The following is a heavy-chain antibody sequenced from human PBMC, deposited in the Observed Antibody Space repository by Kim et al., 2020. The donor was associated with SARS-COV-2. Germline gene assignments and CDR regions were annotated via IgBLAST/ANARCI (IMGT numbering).Heavy chain of an antibody. D-gene: IGHD4-17*01. CDR3: ARSAGWAADYDF. CDR1: GFTFTSYA. J-gene: IGHJ4*02. Sequence: GGSLRLSCAASGFTFTSYAMGWVRQAPGKGLEWVSAMSGSGTSTYYADSVKGRFTVSRDNSKSTVDLQMNSLRVEDTAVYYCARSAGWAADYDFWGRGALVTVSS. CDR2: MSGSGTST. V-gene: IGHV3-23*01.